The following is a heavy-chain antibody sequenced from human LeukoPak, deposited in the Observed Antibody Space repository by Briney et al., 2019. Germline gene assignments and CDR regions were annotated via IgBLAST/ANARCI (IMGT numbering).Heavy chain of an antibody. J-gene: IGHJ3*02. Sequence: PSETLSLTCAVYGGSFSGYYWSWIRQPPGKGLEWIGEINHSGSTNYNPSLKSRVTISVDTSKNQFSLKLGSVTAADTAVYYCARRRYLAFDIWGQGTMVTVSS. D-gene: IGHD1-20*01. CDR2: INHSGST. CDR3: ARRRYLAFDI. CDR1: GGSFSGYY. V-gene: IGHV4-34*01.